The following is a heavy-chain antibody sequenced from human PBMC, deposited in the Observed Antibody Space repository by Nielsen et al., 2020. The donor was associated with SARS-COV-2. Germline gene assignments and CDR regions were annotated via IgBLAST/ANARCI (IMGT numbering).Heavy chain of an antibody. Sequence: SETLSLTCTVSGGSISSSSYYWGWIRQPPGKGLEWIGSIYYSGSTYYNPSLKSRVTISVDTSKNQFSLKLSSVTAADTAVYYCARVREGSGSYYIEHWGQGTLVTVSS. D-gene: IGHD3-10*01. V-gene: IGHV4-39*07. CDR2: IYYSGST. CDR1: GGSISSSSYY. CDR3: ARVREGSGSYYIEH. J-gene: IGHJ4*02.